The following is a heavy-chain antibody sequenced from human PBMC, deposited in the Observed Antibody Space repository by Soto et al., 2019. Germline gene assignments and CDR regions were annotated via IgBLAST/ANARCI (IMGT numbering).Heavy chain of an antibody. Sequence: KTSETLSLTCAVSGYSISSGYYWGWIRQPPGKGLEWIGSIYHSGNTYYNPSLKSRVTISLDTSKTQFSLKLSSVTAADTAVYYCARGADIEATTGDAFDIWGQGTMGTVSS. V-gene: IGHV4-38-2*01. D-gene: IGHD5-12*01. CDR1: GYSISSGYY. CDR3: ARGADIEATTGDAFDI. J-gene: IGHJ3*02. CDR2: IYHSGNT.